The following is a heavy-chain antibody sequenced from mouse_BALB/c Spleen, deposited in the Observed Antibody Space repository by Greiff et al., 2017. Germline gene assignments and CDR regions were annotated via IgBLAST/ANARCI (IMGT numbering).Heavy chain of an antibody. CDR1: GFNIKDYY. J-gene: IGHJ2*01. V-gene: IGHV14-4*02. CDR3: NAGYGFDY. D-gene: IGHD1-1*01. CDR2: IDPENGDT. Sequence: EVQLQQSGAELVRSGASVKLSCTASGFNIKDYYMHWVKQRPEQGLEWIGWIDPENGDTEYAPKFQGKATMTADTSSNTAYLQLSSLTSEDTAVYYCNAGYGFDYWGQGTTLTVSS.